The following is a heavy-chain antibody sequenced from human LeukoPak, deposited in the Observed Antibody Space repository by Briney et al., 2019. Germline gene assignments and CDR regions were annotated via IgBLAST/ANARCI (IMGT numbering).Heavy chain of an antibody. Sequence: GGSLRLSCAASGFTFKSYWMYWVRQAPGKGLVWVSRINTDGSTTTYADSVKGRFTISRDNANNMVYLQMNSLRAEDTAVYYCARDPYSGSYGNYYYYFMDVWGKGTTVTVSS. CDR1: GFTFKSYW. D-gene: IGHD1-26*01. V-gene: IGHV3-74*01. CDR2: INTDGSTT. CDR3: ARDPYSGSYGNYYYYFMDV. J-gene: IGHJ6*03.